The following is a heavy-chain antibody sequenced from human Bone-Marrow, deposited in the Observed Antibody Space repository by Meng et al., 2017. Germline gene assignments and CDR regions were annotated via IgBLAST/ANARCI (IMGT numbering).Heavy chain of an antibody. Sequence: QVQLQEAGPGLVKPSQTLSLTCTGSGGSISSGGNYWSWIRQHSGKGLEWIGYIYYSGNTYYNPSLKSLVNISVDTSKNQFSLKVISVTAADTAVYYCARGSTNWFDPWGQGILVTVSS. J-gene: IGHJ5*02. CDR1: GGSISSGGNY. V-gene: IGHV4-31*01. CDR3: ARGSTNWFDP. CDR2: IYYSGNT.